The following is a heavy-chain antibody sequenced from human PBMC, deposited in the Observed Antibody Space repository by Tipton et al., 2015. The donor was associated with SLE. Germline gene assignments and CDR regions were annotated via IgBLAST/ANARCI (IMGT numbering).Heavy chain of an antibody. D-gene: IGHD3-3*01. CDR2: ISHSGST. CDR1: GYSISSGYI. V-gene: IGHV4-38-2*01. CDR3: ASGWTVLRFLEWVGFFDY. Sequence: TLSLTCEVSGYSISSGYIWGWIRQPPGKGLEWFGSISHSGSTYYNPSLKSRVTISGDTSKNQFSRNLSSVTAADTAVYYCASGWTVLRFLEWVGFFDYWGQGTLVTVSS. J-gene: IGHJ4*02.